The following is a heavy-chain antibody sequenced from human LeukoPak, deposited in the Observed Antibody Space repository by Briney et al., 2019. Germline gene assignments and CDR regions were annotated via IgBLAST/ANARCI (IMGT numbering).Heavy chain of an antibody. CDR3: AKGYSSSWLDAFDI. CDR1: GFTFDDYA. J-gene: IGHJ3*02. Sequence: SGGSLRLSCAASGFTFDDYAMHWVRQAPGKGLEWVSGISWNSGSIGYADSVKGRFTNSRDNSKNTLYLQMNSLRAEDTAVYYCAKGYSSSWLDAFDIWGQGTMVTVSS. D-gene: IGHD6-13*01. CDR2: ISWNSGSI. V-gene: IGHV3-9*01.